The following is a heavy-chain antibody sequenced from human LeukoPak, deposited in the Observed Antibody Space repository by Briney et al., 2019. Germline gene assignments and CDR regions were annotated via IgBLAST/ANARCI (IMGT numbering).Heavy chain of an antibody. CDR1: GGSLSGYY. D-gene: IGHD2-8*01. Sequence: SETLSLTCAVYGGSLSGYYWSWIRQPPGKGLEWIGEINHSGSTNYNPSLKSRVTISVDTSKNQFSLKLSSVTAADTAVYYCARRRFRSRYCTNGVCYGGFGYWGQGTLVTVSS. J-gene: IGHJ4*02. CDR2: INHSGST. CDR3: ARRRFRSRYCTNGVCYGGFGY. V-gene: IGHV4-34*01.